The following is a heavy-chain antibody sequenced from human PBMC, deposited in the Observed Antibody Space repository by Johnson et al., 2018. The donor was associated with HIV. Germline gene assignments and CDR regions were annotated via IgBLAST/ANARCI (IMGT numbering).Heavy chain of an antibody. CDR3: ARDTYYYDTSGYLTRPRAFDV. D-gene: IGHD3-22*01. J-gene: IGHJ3*01. V-gene: IGHV3-9*01. Sequence: VQLVESGGGLVQPGRSLRLSCAASGFNFDDYAMHWVRQAPGKGLEWVSGINWNSGSIGYADSVKGRFTISRDNAKNSLYLQMNSLRAEDTALYYCARDTYYYDTSGYLTRPRAFDVWGQGTMVTVSS. CDR2: INWNSGSI. CDR1: GFNFDDYA.